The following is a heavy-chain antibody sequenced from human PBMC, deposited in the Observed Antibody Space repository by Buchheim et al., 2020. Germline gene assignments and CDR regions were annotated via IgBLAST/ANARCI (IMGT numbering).Heavy chain of an antibody. V-gene: IGHV3-74*01. CDR3: ATDHYDNSGDSSFDY. D-gene: IGHD3-22*01. Sequence: EVQLVQSGGGLVQPGGSLRLSCAASGFTFSNLWKHWVRQVPGKGLVWVSTIISDGSSTSHADSVKGRFTISRDNAKNTLYLQMNSLRAEDTGVYYCATDHYDNSGDSSFDYWGQGTL. J-gene: IGHJ4*02. CDR2: IISDGSST. CDR1: GFTFSNLW.